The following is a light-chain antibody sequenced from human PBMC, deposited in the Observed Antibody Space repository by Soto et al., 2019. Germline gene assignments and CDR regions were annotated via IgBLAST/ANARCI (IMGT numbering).Light chain of an antibody. Sequence: DIQLTQSPIFLSASVGDRVTISCRASQAIFNDLAWYQQKPGKAPNLLIFGASTLQSVVPSRFSGSGSGTECTLTISSLQPEDCATYYCQQLNSHPRTFGQGTKLEIK. CDR3: QQLNSHPRT. V-gene: IGKV1-9*01. J-gene: IGKJ2*01. CDR1: QAIFND. CDR2: GAS.